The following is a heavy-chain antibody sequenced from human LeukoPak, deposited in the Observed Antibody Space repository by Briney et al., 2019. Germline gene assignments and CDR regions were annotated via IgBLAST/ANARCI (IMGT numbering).Heavy chain of an antibody. Sequence: GGSLRLSCAGSGFTFSSYSMNWVRQAPGKGLEWVSYISSSSSTIYYADSVKGRFTISRDNAKNSLYLQMNSLRAEDTAVYYCARQYYGSGSYFYYFDYWGQGTLVTVSS. J-gene: IGHJ4*02. CDR2: ISSSSSTI. V-gene: IGHV3-48*04. CDR1: GFTFSSYS. D-gene: IGHD3-10*01. CDR3: ARQYYGSGSYFYYFDY.